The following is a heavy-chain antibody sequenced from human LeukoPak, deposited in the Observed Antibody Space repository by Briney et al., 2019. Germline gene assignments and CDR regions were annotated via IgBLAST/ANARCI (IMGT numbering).Heavy chain of an antibody. CDR3: ARSAEEYSSGWYYFDY. D-gene: IGHD6-19*01. CDR1: GFTFSSYA. CDR2: ISRNGGST. V-gene: IGHV3-64*01. Sequence: GGSLRLSCAASGFTFSSYAMHWVRQAPGEGLEYVSAISRNGGSTYYANSVKGRFTISRDNSKNTLYLQMGSLRAEDMAVYYCARSAEEYSSGWYYFDYWGQGTLVTVSS. J-gene: IGHJ4*02.